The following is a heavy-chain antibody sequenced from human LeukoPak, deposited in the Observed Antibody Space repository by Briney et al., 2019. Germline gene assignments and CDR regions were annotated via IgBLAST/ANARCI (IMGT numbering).Heavy chain of an antibody. CDR3: ARGYCSSTSCSHFDY. J-gene: IGHJ4*02. CDR2: ITNDGSST. Sequence: GGSLRLSCAASGLTFSSHWMHWVRQAPGKGLVWVSRITNDGSSTTYADSVKGRFTISRDNAKNMLYLQVNSLRAEDTAVYYCARGYCSSTSCSHFDYWGQGTLVTVSS. V-gene: IGHV3-74*01. CDR1: GLTFSSHW. D-gene: IGHD2-2*01.